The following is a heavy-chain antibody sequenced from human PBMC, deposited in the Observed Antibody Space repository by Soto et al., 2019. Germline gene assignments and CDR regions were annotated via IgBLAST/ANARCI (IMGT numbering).Heavy chain of an antibody. CDR2: VSSTGSS. CDR1: GDSISNYY. D-gene: IGHD6-13*01. V-gene: IGHV4-4*07. Sequence: SETLSLTCTVSGDSISNYYWSRIRQSAEKRLEWIGRVSSTGSSYYNPSLKSRVTISVDTSKNQVSLNLTSVTAADTAVYYCARGVPAAGTDWFDPWGQGTLVTVSS. CDR3: ARGVPAAGTDWFDP. J-gene: IGHJ5*02.